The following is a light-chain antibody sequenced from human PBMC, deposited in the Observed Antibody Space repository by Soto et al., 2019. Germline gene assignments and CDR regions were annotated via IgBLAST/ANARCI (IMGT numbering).Light chain of an antibody. CDR3: SSYTSSNTYV. J-gene: IGLJ1*01. CDR1: SSDVGGYNY. CDR2: EVS. V-gene: IGLV2-14*01. Sequence: QSALTQPASLSGSPGQSITISCTGTSSDVGGYNYVSWYQQHPGKAPKLMIYEVSNRPSGVSNRFSGSKSGNTASLTISGLQAEDETDYYCSSYTSSNTYVFGTGTKVT.